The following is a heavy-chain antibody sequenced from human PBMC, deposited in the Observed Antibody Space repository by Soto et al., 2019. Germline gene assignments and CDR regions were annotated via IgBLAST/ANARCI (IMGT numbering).Heavy chain of an antibody. CDR3: LKNFDFIYGLDLGDT. CDR2: ITGSGAMA. V-gene: IGHV3-23*01. J-gene: IGHJ5*02. D-gene: IGHD3-10*01. CDR1: GFTFDNYA. Sequence: EVQLLESGGGLVQPGGSLRLSCAASGFTFDNYAMTWVRLTPGQGLEWVSTITGSGAMAFHADSVKGRFTASRDNSKNMLFLQMNSLTVDDTGIYYCLKNFDFIYGLDLGDTWGQGTLVTVSA.